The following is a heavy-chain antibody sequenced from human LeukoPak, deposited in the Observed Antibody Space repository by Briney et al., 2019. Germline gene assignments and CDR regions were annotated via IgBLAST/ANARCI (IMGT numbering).Heavy chain of an antibody. CDR2: IYPGDSET. J-gene: IGHJ4*02. V-gene: IGHV5-51*01. Sequence: GESLKISCKGSGYTFTSYWIAWVRQMPGKGLEWMGIIYPGDSETTYSPSFQGQVTISADKSITTTYLQWSSLKASDTAMYYCARGRGYCSSGSCYDFDYWGQGTLVAVSS. D-gene: IGHD2-2*01. CDR1: GYTFTSYW. CDR3: ARGRGYCSSGSCYDFDY.